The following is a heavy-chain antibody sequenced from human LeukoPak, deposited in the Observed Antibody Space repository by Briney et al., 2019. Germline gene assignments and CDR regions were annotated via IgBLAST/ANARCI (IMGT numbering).Heavy chain of an antibody. J-gene: IGHJ4*02. V-gene: IGHV4-34*01. CDR2: STHSGST. CDR1: GGSFSGYY. CDR3: ARGRTGAAALDF. D-gene: IGHD2-2*01. Sequence: ETLSLTCAVYGGSFSGYYWTWIRQPPGKGLEWIGESTHSGSTNYNPSLKSRVSISVDTSKNQFSLKLTPVTAADTAVYHCARGRTGAAALDFWGPGTLVTVSS.